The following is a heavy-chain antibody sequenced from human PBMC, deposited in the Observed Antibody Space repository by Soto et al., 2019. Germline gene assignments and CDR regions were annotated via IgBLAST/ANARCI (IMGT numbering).Heavy chain of an antibody. J-gene: IGHJ3*02. CDR1: GFTFSMFG. CDR3: ARDPPSTLGSFDI. Sequence: QVHLVESGGGVVQPGRSLRLSCAASGFTFSMFGMHWVRQAPGKVLEWVATVYYNGHNKYYSDSVRGRFTISRDNSKNMLYLQMNSLGAEDTAFYYCARDPPSTLGSFDIWGRGTKVTVSS. CDR2: VYYNGHNK. D-gene: IGHD3-16*01. V-gene: IGHV3-33*01.